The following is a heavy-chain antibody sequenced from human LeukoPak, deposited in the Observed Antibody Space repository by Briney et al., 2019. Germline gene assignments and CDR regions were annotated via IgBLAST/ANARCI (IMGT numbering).Heavy chain of an antibody. V-gene: IGHV1-24*01. J-gene: IGHJ4*02. CDR1: VFPLIQLS. D-gene: IGHD6-13*01. CDR2: FDPADVGT. Sequence: GASVTVSFKFSVFPLIQLSMYWVRQAPGKGLEWIGGFDPADVGTFYAQKFQARVTITADTSTHTFYMLVNSLRSDDTAVYYCATDPMGASYSDVHDNWGQGTLVAVSS. CDR3: ATDPMGASYSDVHDN.